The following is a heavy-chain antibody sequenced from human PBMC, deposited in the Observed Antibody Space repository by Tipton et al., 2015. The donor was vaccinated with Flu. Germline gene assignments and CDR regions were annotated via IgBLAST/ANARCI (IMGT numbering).Heavy chain of an antibody. V-gene: IGHV3-30*02. D-gene: IGHD3-22*01. CDR1: GFTFSSYG. Sequence: SGFTFSSYGMQWVRQAPGKGLEWVAFIRYDGSNKYYADSVKGRFTISRDNSKNTLYLQMNSLRAEDTAVYYCAKGYYYDSSGYYYYYYGMDVWGQGTTVTVSS. CDR3: AKGYYYDSSGYYYYYYGMDV. CDR2: IRYDGSNK. J-gene: IGHJ6*02.